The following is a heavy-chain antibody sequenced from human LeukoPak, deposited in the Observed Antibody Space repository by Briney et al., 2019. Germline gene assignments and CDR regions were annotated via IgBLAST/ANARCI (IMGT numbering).Heavy chain of an antibody. D-gene: IGHD3-22*01. V-gene: IGHV1-69*02. CDR2: IIPILGIA. Sequence: SVKVSCKASGGTFSSYTVSWVRQAPGQGLEWMGRIIPILGIANYAQKFQGRVTITADKSTSTAYMELSSLRSEDTAVYYCTYYYDSSGYYGGFDPWGQGTLVTVSS. CDR3: TYYYDSSGYYGGFDP. CDR1: GGTFSSYT. J-gene: IGHJ5*02.